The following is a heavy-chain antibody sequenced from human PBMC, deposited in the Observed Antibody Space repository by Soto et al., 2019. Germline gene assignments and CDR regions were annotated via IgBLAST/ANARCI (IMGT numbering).Heavy chain of an antibody. V-gene: IGHV4-31*03. CDR1: GGSISSGGYY. CDR2: IYYSGST. D-gene: IGHD2-15*01. CDR3: ASVVADRYYFDY. Sequence: PSETLSLTCTVSGGSISSGGYYWSWIRQHPGKGLEWIGYIYYSGSTYYNPSLKSRVTISVDTSKNQFSLKLSSVTAADTAVYYCASVVADRYYFDYWGQGTLVTVSS. J-gene: IGHJ4*02.